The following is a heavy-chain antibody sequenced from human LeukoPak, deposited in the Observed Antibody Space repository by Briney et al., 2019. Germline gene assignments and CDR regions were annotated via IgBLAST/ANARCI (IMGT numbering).Heavy chain of an antibody. Sequence: GRSLRLSCAASGFTFSSYGMHWVRQAPGKGLEWVAVISYDGSNKYYADSVKGRFTISRDNSKNTLYLQMNSLKTEDTAVYYCTTDLRFWGQGTLVTVSS. V-gene: IGHV3-33*05. CDR3: TTDLRF. CDR2: ISYDGSNK. J-gene: IGHJ4*02. D-gene: IGHD4-17*01. CDR1: GFTFSSYG.